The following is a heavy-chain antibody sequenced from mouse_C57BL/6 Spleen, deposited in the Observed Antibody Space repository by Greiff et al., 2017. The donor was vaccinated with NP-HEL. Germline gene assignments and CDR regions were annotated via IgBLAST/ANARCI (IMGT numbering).Heavy chain of an antibody. CDR1: GYTFTGYW. V-gene: IGHV1-9*01. CDR2: ILPGSGST. CDR3: ARGDGYGGYAMDY. J-gene: IGHJ4*01. D-gene: IGHD2-2*01. Sequence: VQLQQSGAELMKPGASVKLSCKATGYTFTGYWIEWVKQRPGHGLEWIGEILPGSGSTNYNEKFKGKATFTADTSSNPAYMQLSSLTTADSAIYYCARGDGYGGYAMDYWGQGTSVTVSS.